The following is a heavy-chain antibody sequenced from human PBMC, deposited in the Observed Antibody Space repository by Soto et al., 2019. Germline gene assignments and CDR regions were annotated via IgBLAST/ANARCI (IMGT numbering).Heavy chain of an antibody. Sequence: QVQLQESGPGLVKPSETLSLTCTVSGGSISSYYWSWIRQPPGKGLEWIGYIYYSGSTNSNPSLKSRVTISVDTSKNRFSLKLTSVTAADTAVYYCARRYGSAFDFWGQGTMVTVSS. CDR2: IYYSGST. CDR3: ARRYGSAFDF. J-gene: IGHJ3*01. D-gene: IGHD3-10*01. V-gene: IGHV4-59*01. CDR1: GGSISSYY.